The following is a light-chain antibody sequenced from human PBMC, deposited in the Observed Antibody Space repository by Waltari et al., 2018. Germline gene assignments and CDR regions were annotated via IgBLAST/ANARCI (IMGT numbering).Light chain of an antibody. J-gene: IGLJ3*02. CDR3: AAWDDSLSRWL. V-gene: IGLV1-47*01. CDR1: RSNIGSNY. CDR2: RNN. Sequence: QSVLTQPPSASGTPGQMVTISRSGRRSNIGSNYVYWYQHVPGAAPKLLIYRNNQRPSGVPDRFSGSKSGTSASLAISGLRSEDEADYYCAAWDDSLSRWLLGGGTKLTVL.